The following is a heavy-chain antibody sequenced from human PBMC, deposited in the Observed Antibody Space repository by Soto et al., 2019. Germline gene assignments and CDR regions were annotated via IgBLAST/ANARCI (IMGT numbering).Heavy chain of an antibody. D-gene: IGHD1-26*01. CDR2: IWHDGNNK. Sequence: LRLSCAASGFTFSNYGMHWVRQAPGKGLEWVAIIWHDGNNKYYADSVRGRFIISRDNSKNRLYLQMNSLRAEDTAVYYCASDLVGASDSYGLDVWGQGTPVPVSS. CDR3: ASDLVGASDSYGLDV. V-gene: IGHV3-33*01. J-gene: IGHJ6*02. CDR1: GFTFSNYG.